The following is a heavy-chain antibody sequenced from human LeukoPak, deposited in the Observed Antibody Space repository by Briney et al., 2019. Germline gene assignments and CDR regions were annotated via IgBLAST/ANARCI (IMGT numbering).Heavy chain of an antibody. V-gene: IGHV1-18*01. Sequence: ASVKVSCKASGYTFTSYGISWVRQAPGQGLEWMGWISAYNGNTNYAQKLQGRVTMTTDTSTSTAYMELRSPRSDDTAVYYCARLVRGDFWSGYYADYWGQGTLVTVSS. D-gene: IGHD3-3*01. CDR3: ARLVRGDFWSGYYADY. J-gene: IGHJ4*02. CDR2: ISAYNGNT. CDR1: GYTFTSYG.